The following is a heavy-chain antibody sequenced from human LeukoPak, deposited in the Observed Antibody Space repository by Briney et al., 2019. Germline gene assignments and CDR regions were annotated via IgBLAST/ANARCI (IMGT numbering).Heavy chain of an antibody. D-gene: IGHD2-21*02. CDR2: IYYNGGT. Sequence: SETLSLTCTVSGDSISSFYWNWIRQPPGKGLEWIGYIYYNGGTNYNPSLKSRVAISVDTSKNQLSLNLTSVTAADTAVYYCARDPVTAGYYYGMDVWGQGTTVTVSS. V-gene: IGHV4-59*01. J-gene: IGHJ6*02. CDR1: GDSISSFY. CDR3: ARDPVTAGYYYGMDV.